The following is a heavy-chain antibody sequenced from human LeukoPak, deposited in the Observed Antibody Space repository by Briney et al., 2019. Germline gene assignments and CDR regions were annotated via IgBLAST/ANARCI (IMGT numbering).Heavy chain of an antibody. CDR2: IYYSGST. J-gene: IGHJ4*02. V-gene: IGHV4-30-4*01. Sequence: PSETLSLTCTVSGGSISSGDYYWSWIRQPPGKGLEWIGYIYYSGSTNYNPSLKSRVTISVDTSKNQFSLKLSSVTAADTAVYYCARDSSGYYGSDYWGQGTLVTVSS. D-gene: IGHD3-22*01. CDR1: GGSISSGDYY. CDR3: ARDSSGYYGSDY.